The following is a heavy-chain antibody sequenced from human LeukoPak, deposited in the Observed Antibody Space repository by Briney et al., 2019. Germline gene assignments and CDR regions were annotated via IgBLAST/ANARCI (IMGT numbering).Heavy chain of an antibody. J-gene: IGHJ4*02. CDR2: ISSSSYI. CDR1: GFTFSSYS. D-gene: IGHD7-27*01. CDR3: ARAWGDWGYFDY. Sequence: GGSLRLSYAASGFTFSSYSMNWVRQAPGKGLEWVSSISSSSYIYYAGSVKGRFTISRDTAKNSLYLQMNSLRAEDTAVYYCARAWGDWGYFDYWGQGTLVTVSS. V-gene: IGHV3-21*01.